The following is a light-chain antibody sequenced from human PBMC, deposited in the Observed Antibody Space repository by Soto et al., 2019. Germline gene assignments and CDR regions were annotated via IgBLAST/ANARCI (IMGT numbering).Light chain of an antibody. CDR2: GAS. V-gene: IGKV3-20*01. CDR3: QHYGYSPWT. J-gene: IGKJ1*01. CDR1: QSVSSSY. Sequence: EIVLTQSPGTLSLSSGERATLSCRASQSVSSSYLAWYQQKPGQAPRLLIYGASSRATGIPDRFSGSGSGTDFTLTISRLEPEDFAVYYCQHYGYSPWTFGQGTKVEIK.